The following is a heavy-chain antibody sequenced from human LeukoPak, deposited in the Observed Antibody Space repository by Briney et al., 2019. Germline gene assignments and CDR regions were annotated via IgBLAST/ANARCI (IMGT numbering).Heavy chain of an antibody. CDR3: ARGQIYSIGDGMDV. D-gene: IGHD6-19*01. J-gene: IGHJ6*02. CDR2: ISSSSSYI. V-gene: IGHV3-21*01. CDR1: GFPFSSYS. Sequence: GGSLRLSCAASGFPFSSYSMNWVRQAPGEGLEWVSSISSSSSYIYYADSVRGRFTISRDNAKNSLYLQMNSLRAEDTAVYYCARGQIYSIGDGMDVWGQGTTVTVSS.